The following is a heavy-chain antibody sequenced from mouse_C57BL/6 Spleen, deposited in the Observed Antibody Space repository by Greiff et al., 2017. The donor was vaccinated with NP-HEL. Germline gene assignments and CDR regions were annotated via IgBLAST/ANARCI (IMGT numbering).Heavy chain of an antibody. CDR1: GYTFTSYW. CDR2: IHPNSGST. V-gene: IGHV1-64*01. Sequence: QVQLQQPGAELVKPGASVKLSCKASGYTFTSYWMHWVKQRPGQGLEWIGMIHPNSGSTNYNEKFKSKATLTVDKSSSTAYMQLSSLTSEDSAVYYCARPYGSSYCFDYWGQGTTLTVSS. CDR3: ARPYGSSYCFDY. J-gene: IGHJ2*01. D-gene: IGHD1-1*01.